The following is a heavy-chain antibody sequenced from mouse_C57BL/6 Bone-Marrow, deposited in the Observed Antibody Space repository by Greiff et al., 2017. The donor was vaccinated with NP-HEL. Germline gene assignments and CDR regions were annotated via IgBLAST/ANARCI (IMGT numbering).Heavy chain of an antibody. CDR1: GYSFTDYN. CDR3: AMNYYGRGYYFDY. Sequence: VQLKQSGPELVKPGASVKISCKASGYSFTDYNMNWVKQSHGKSLEWIGVINPNYGTTSYNQKFKGKATLTVDQSSSTAYMQLNSLTSEDSAVYYCAMNYYGRGYYFDYWGQGTTLTVSS. D-gene: IGHD1-1*01. V-gene: IGHV1-39*01. J-gene: IGHJ2*01. CDR2: INPNYGTT.